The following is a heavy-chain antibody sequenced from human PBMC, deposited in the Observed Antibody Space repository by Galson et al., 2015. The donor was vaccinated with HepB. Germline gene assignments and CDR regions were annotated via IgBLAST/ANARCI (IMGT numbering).Heavy chain of an antibody. CDR2: IYSGGST. J-gene: IGHJ6*02. V-gene: IGHV3-66*01. Sequence: SLRLSCAASGFTVSSNYMSWVRQAPGKGLEWVSVIYSGGSTYYADSVKGRFTISRDNSKNTLYPQMNSLRAGDTAVYYCARDSSGWYYYYGMDVWGQGTTVTVSS. D-gene: IGHD6-25*01. CDR3: ARDSSGWYYYYGMDV. CDR1: GFTVSSNY.